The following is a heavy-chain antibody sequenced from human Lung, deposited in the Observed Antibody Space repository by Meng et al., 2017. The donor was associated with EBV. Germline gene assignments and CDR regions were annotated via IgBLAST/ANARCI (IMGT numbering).Heavy chain of an antibody. V-gene: IGHV4-4*02. D-gene: IGHD4-17*01. CDR1: GDSMTIHNW. J-gene: IGHJ4*01. CDR3: AIGTASYGPFDN. Sequence: QMQLQESGPGLVKPSGTLSLTCTVSGDSMTIHNWWTWVRQSPGQGLEWIGEIHLTGMTTYNPSLESRVTLSVDKSKNSFSLQVTSVTAADTAVYYCAIGTASYGPFDNWSQGTLVTVSS. CDR2: IHLTGMT.